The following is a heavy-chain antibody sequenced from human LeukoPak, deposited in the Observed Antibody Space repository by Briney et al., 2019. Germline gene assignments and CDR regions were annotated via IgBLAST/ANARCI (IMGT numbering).Heavy chain of an antibody. CDR1: GYTFTGYY. CDR2: INPNSGGT. CDR3: ARSAYLDYYDSSGYSDY. D-gene: IGHD3-22*01. J-gene: IGHJ4*02. V-gene: IGHV1-2*02. Sequence: EASVKVSCKASGYTFTGYYMHWVRQAPGQGLEWMGWINPNSGGTNYAQKFQGRVTMTRDTSISTAYMELSRLRSDDTAVYYCARSAYLDYYDSSGYSDYWGQGTLVTVSS.